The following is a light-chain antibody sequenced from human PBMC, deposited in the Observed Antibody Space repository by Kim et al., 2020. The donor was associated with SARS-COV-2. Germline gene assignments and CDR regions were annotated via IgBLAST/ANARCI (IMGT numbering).Light chain of an antibody. V-gene: IGLV2-14*03. Sequence: QSALTQPASVSGSPGQSITMSCTGTSGDIGGFDYVSWYQQHPGKAPKLIIYDVTNRPSGVSDRFSGSKSGNTASLTISGLQAEDEANYYCCSYTNTPTFWVFGGGTQLTVL. CDR1: SGDIGGFDY. CDR3: CSYTNTPTFWV. J-gene: IGLJ3*02. CDR2: DVT.